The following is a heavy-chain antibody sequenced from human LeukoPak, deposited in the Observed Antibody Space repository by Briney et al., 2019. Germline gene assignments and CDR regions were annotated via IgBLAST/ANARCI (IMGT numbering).Heavy chain of an antibody. J-gene: IGHJ4*02. Sequence: GGSLRLSCAASGFTFSSYSMNWVRQAPGKGLEWVSSISSSSSYIYYADSVKGRFTISRDNAKNSLYLQMNSLRAEDTAVYYCARGPRGWLQLPVDYWAREPWSPSPQ. CDR3: ARGPRGWLQLPVDY. V-gene: IGHV3-21*01. CDR2: ISSSSSYI. D-gene: IGHD5-24*01. CDR1: GFTFSSYS.